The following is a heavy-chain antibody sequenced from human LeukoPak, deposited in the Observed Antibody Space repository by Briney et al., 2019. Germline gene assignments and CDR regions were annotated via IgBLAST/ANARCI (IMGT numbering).Heavy chain of an antibody. Sequence: PGGSLRLSCAASGFTVSSNHMSWVRQAPGEGLEWVSVIYSGGSTYYADSVKGRFSISRDNSNNTLYLRMNSLRAEDTAVYYCARLYSSGWSYFDYWGQGTLVTVSS. J-gene: IGHJ4*02. CDR2: IYSGGST. V-gene: IGHV3-53*01. CDR3: ARLYSSGWSYFDY. D-gene: IGHD6-19*01. CDR1: GFTVSSNH.